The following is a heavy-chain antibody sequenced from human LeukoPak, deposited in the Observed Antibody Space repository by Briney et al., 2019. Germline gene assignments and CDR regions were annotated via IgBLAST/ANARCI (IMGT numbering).Heavy chain of an antibody. V-gene: IGHV3-15*01. CDR1: GFTFSNAW. CDR3: TTDPYWLPYLDY. Sequence: GGSLRLSCAASGFTFSNAWMRWVRQAPGKGLEWVGRIKSKTDGGTTDYAAPVRGRFTISRDDSKNTLYLQMNSLKTEGTSVYYCTTDPYWLPYLDYWGQGTLVTVSS. D-gene: IGHD3-9*01. CDR2: IKSKTDGGTT. J-gene: IGHJ4*02.